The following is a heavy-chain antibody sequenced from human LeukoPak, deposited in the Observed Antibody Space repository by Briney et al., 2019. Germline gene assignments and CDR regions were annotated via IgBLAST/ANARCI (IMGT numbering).Heavy chain of an antibody. CDR1: GYSFVGYG. CDR2: FNPENGNT. Sequence: ASVKVSCKASGYSFVGYGITWVRQAPGQGLEWMGWFNPENGNTNYAQKVQGRVTMTADTSTSTSYMELSSLRSDDTAVYYCARVLNPGIAAAGTQILFDYWGQGTLVTVSA. D-gene: IGHD6-13*01. V-gene: IGHV1-18*01. CDR3: ARVLNPGIAAAGTQILFDY. J-gene: IGHJ4*02.